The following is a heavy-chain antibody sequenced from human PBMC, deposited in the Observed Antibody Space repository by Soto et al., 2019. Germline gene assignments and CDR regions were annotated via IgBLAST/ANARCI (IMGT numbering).Heavy chain of an antibody. Sequence: GASVKVSCKASGYTFTSYGISWVRQAPGQGLEWMGWISAYNGNTNYAQKLQGRVTMTTDTSTSTAYMELRSLRSDDTAVYYCARDHLCDITIFGVVNCVRYAFDIWGQGTMVTVSS. CDR3: ARDHLCDITIFGVVNCVRYAFDI. CDR2: ISAYNGNT. V-gene: IGHV1-18*01. J-gene: IGHJ3*02. D-gene: IGHD3-3*01. CDR1: GYTFTSYG.